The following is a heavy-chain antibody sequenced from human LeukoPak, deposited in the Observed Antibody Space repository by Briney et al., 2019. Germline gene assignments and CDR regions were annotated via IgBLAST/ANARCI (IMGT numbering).Heavy chain of an antibody. CDR1: GDSVSSNNAA. D-gene: IGHD1-14*01. J-gene: IGHJ6*03. CDR3: ARDIGEPEYYYYMDV. Sequence: SQTLSLTCAISGDSVSSNNAAWNWIKQSPSRGLEWLGRTSYSSKRYNDYAVSVQSRITINPDTSKNQFSLQLNSVTPEDTAVYYCARDIGEPEYYYYMDVWGKGTTVTVSS. CDR2: TSYSSKRYN. V-gene: IGHV6-1*01.